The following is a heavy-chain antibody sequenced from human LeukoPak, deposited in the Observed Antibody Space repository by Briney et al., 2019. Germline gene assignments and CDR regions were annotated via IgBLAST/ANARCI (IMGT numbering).Heavy chain of an antibody. D-gene: IGHD2-15*01. J-gene: IGHJ4*02. CDR3: VRDNPRCCGVVPANIDDY. V-gene: IGHV3-48*01. CDR1: RFTFSRDS. Sequence: GGSLRLSCAASRFTFSRDSMNWVRQAPGKGLEWISYISRDSSIIYYADSVRGRFTISRDNAKNSLYLQMNSLRAEDTAVYYCVRDNPRCCGVVPANIDDYWGQGTLVTVSS. CDR2: ISRDSSII.